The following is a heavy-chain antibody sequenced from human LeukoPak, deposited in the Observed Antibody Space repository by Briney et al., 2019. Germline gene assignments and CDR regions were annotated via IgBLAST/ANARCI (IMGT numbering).Heavy chain of an antibody. CDR3: ASVGRRSGSYSNYFDY. D-gene: IGHD3-10*01. CDR1: GFTFSSSA. V-gene: IGHV3-30*02. CDR2: IRYDGSNT. Sequence: PGGSLRLSSAASGFTFSSSAMHWVRQAPGKGLEWVAFIRYDGSNTYYADSVKGRFTISRDNSKNTLFLQMSSLRAEDAALYYCASVGRRSGSYSNYFDYWGQGTLVTVSS. J-gene: IGHJ4*02.